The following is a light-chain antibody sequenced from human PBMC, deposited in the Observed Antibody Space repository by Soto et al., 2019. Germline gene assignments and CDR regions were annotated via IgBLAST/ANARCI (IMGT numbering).Light chain of an antibody. CDR3: QHYSGFPPWT. J-gene: IGKJ1*01. CDR2: QAS. Sequence: DIQMTQSPSTLSASVGDRVTITCRASQSISVWLAWYQQKMGKAPKLLVYQASSLESGVASRFSGSGSGTEFTLTISSLQPDDFATYYCQHYSGFPPWTFGQGTKVEIK. CDR1: QSISVW. V-gene: IGKV1-5*03.